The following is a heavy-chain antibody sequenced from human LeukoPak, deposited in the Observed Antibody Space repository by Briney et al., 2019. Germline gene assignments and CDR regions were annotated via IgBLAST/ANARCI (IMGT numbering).Heavy chain of an antibody. CDR3: AGVRYQTADY. Sequence: GGSLRLSCAASGFTFSSYEMNWVRQAPGKGLEWVSYISSSGTTIHYADSVKGRFTISRDNAKNSVYLQMNSLRVEDTAVYYCAGVRYQTADYWGQGTLVTVSS. D-gene: IGHD3-16*02. CDR2: ISSSGTTI. J-gene: IGHJ4*02. V-gene: IGHV3-48*03. CDR1: GFTFSSYE.